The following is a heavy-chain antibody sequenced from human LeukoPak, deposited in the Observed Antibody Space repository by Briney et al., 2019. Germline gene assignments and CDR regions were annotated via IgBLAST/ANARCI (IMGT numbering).Heavy chain of an antibody. CDR2: INSDGSST. Sequence: GGSLRLSCAASGFTFSSYWMHWVGQDPGKGLVWVSRINSDGSSTSYADSVKGRFTISRDNAKNTLYLQMNSLRAEDTAVYYCARDLPSSGWYDAFDIWGQGTMVTVSS. CDR1: GFTFSSYW. J-gene: IGHJ3*02. V-gene: IGHV3-74*01. CDR3: ARDLPSSGWYDAFDI. D-gene: IGHD6-19*01.